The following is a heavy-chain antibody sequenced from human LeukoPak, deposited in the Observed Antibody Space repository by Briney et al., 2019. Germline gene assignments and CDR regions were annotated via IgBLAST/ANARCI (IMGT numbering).Heavy chain of an antibody. Sequence: GGSLRLSCAASGFTFSSYAMSWVRQAPGKGLEWVSAISGSGGSTYYADSVKGRFTISRDNAKNSLYLQMNSLRAEDTAVYYCAREVPSGSYPPGDYWGRGTLVTVSS. CDR3: AREVPSGSYPPGDY. CDR1: GFTFSSYA. J-gene: IGHJ4*02. V-gene: IGHV3-23*01. D-gene: IGHD1-26*01. CDR2: ISGSGGST.